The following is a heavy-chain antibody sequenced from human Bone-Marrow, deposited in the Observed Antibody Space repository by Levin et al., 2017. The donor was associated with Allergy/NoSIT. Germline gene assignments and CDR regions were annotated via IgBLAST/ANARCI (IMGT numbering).Heavy chain of an antibody. CDR3: AKVAPGYGTGWYGGDQN. V-gene: IGHV3-73*01. CDR2: IRSKANSYAT. D-gene: IGHD6-19*01. CDR1: GFTFSGSA. Sequence: PGGSLRLSCAASGFTFSGSAMHWVRQASGKGLEWVGRIRSKANSYATAYAASVKGRFTISRDDSKNTAYLQMNSLKTEDTAVYYCAKVAPGYGTGWYGGDQNWGQGTLVTVSS. J-gene: IGHJ1*01.